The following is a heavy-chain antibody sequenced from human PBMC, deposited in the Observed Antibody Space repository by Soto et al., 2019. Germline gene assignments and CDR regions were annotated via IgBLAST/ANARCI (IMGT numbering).Heavy chain of an antibody. J-gene: IGHJ4*02. CDR1: GGTFSSYA. D-gene: IGHD6-19*01. CDR3: ARVGSGWSDFDY. CDR2: IIPIFGTA. Sequence: GASVKVSCKASGGTFSSYAISWVRQAPGQGLEWMGGIIPIFGTANYAQKLQGRVTMTADTSTSTAYMELRSLRSDDTAVYYCARVGSGWSDFDYWGQGTLVTVSS. V-gene: IGHV1-69*06.